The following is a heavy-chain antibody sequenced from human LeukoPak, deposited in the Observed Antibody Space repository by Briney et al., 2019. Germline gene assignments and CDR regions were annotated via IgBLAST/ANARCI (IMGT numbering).Heavy chain of an antibody. D-gene: IGHD5-18*01. CDR1: GFSFSSYG. Sequence: GRSLRLSCAASGFSFSSYGMHWVRQAPGKGLEWVAIVSNDGSTKYYADSVMGRFTISRDNSKNTLYLQMDSLRAEDSAVYYCAKDEGNTALFTHYFDYWGQGTLVTVSS. CDR2: VSNDGSTK. J-gene: IGHJ4*02. CDR3: AKDEGNTALFTHYFDY. V-gene: IGHV3-30*18.